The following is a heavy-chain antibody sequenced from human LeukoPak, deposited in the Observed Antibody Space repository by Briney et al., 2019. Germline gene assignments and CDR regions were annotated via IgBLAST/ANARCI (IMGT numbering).Heavy chain of an antibody. D-gene: IGHD2-15*01. CDR3: AKAPPAATNYYYGMDV. Sequence: GGSLRLPCAASGFTFNNYPMPWVREAPGKGLEWVSAISCRGYATYYADSVKRRFTISRDVSKHRLYLQKNSVRAEDTAVYHCAKAPPAATNYYYGMDVWGQGTTVTVSS. J-gene: IGHJ6*02. V-gene: IGHV3-23*01. CDR1: GFTFNNYP. CDR2: ISCRGYAT.